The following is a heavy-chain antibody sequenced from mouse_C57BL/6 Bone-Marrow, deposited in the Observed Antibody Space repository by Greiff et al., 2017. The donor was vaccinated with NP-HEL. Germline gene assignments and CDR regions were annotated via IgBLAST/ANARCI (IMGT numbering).Heavy chain of an antibody. J-gene: IGHJ4*01. D-gene: IGHD3-2*02. V-gene: IGHV1-76*01. CDR1: GYTFTDYY. Sequence: VQVVESGAELVRPGASVKLSCKASGYTFTDYYINWVKQRPGQGLEWIARIYPGSGNTYYNEKFKGKATLTAEKSSSTAYMQLSSLTSEDSAVYFCARELRPEYYYAMDYWGQGTSVTVSS. CDR3: ARELRPEYYYAMDY. CDR2: IYPGSGNT.